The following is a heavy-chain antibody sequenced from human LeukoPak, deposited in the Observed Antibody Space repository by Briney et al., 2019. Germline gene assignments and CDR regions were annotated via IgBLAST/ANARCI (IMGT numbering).Heavy chain of an antibody. D-gene: IGHD2-21*01. J-gene: IGHJ4*02. V-gene: IGHV3-23*01. CDR3: ARGRATYCFDY. CDR1: GFTFSSYA. Sequence: PGGSLRLSCAASGFTFSSYAMSWVRQVPGKGLEWVSGISASGGVTHYADSVKGRFTISRDNSKNTLYLQRSSLRAEDTAVYYCARGRATYCFDYWGQGTLVTVSS. CDR2: ISASGGVT.